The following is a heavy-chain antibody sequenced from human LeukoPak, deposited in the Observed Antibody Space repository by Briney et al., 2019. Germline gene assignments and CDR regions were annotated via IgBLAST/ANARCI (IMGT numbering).Heavy chain of an antibody. CDR3: AREDGADDY. CDR2: IYSGGST. CDR1: GFTVSSNY. Sequence: LXXXCAASGFTVSSNYMSWVRQAPGKGLEWVSVIYSGGSTYYTDSVTGRFTISRDNSKNTLYLQMNSLRAEDTAVYYCAREDGADDYWGQGTLVTVSS. J-gene: IGHJ4*02. V-gene: IGHV3-53*01.